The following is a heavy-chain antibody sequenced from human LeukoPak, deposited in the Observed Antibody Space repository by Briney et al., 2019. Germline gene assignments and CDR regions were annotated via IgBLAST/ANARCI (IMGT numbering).Heavy chain of an antibody. Sequence: SETLSLTCTVSGGSISISNYYWGWIRQPPGTGLEWIGIISYSGNTDYNPSLNSRVTISLDTSKNHFSLKLTSVTAADTAVYYCARTEGDNNGYYSREGAFDYWGQGTLVTVSS. CDR1: GGSISISNYY. CDR3: ARTEGDNNGYYSREGAFDY. V-gene: IGHV4-39*07. J-gene: IGHJ4*02. D-gene: IGHD3-22*01. CDR2: ISYSGNT.